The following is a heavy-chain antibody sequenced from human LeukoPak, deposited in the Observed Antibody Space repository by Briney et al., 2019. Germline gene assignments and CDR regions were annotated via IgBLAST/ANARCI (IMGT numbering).Heavy chain of an antibody. CDR2: IYHSGST. D-gene: IGHD5-24*01. Sequence: GSLRLSCAASGFTFSSYEMNWVRQAPGKGLEWIGEIYHSGSTNYNPSLKSRVTISVDKSKNQFSLKLSSVTAADTAVYYCAEGGYNFPFGYWGQGTLVTVSS. J-gene: IGHJ4*02. CDR1: GFTFSSYEM. CDR3: AEGGYNFPFGY. V-gene: IGHV4-4*02.